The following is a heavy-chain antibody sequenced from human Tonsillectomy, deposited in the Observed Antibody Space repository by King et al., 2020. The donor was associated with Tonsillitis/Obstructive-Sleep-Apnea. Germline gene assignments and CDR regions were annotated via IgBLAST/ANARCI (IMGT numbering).Heavy chain of an antibody. D-gene: IGHD4-23*01. Sequence: QLVQSGGGLVQPGGSLRLSCAASGFIFSSYWMSWVRQAPGKGLEWVANIKQDGSEKYYVDSVKGRFTISRYITKNSLYLQMNNLRSEDTAVYYCARDDYGYNSLDYWGQGTLVTVSS. V-gene: IGHV3-7*01. CDR2: IKQDGSEK. CDR1: GFIFSSYW. J-gene: IGHJ4*02. CDR3: ARDDYGYNSLDY.